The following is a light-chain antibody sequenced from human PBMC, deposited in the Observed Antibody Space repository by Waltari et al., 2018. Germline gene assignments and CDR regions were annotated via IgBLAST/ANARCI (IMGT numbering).Light chain of an antibody. CDR1: SSNVGGYNY. CDR3: CSYAGGNTYV. CDR2: NVN. J-gene: IGLJ1*01. Sequence: QSALTQPRSVSGSPGQSVTISCTGTSSNVGGYNYVFWYQHRPGNAPKLMIYNVNNRPSGVPDRFSGSKSANTASLTISGLQAEDEADYYCCSYAGGNTYVFGTGTKVTVL. V-gene: IGLV2-11*01.